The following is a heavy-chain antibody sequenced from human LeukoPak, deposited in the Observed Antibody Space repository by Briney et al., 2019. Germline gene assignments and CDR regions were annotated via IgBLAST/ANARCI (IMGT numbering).Heavy chain of an antibody. J-gene: IGHJ4*02. V-gene: IGHV1-2*02. CDR3: AKVVTYYDILTGYPNHYFDY. Sequence: ASVKVSCKASGYTFTGYYMHWVRQAPGQGLEWMGWINPNSGGTNYAQKFQGRVTMTRDTSISTAYMELSRLRSDDTAVYYCAKVVTYYDILTGYPNHYFDYWGQGALVTVSS. CDR2: INPNSGGT. CDR1: GYTFTGYY. D-gene: IGHD3-9*01.